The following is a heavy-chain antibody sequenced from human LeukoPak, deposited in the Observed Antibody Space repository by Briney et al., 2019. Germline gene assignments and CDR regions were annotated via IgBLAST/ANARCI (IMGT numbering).Heavy chain of an antibody. CDR3: ARDQRRLATYNWNYPFGY. Sequence: ASVKVSCKASGGTFSSYAISWVRQAPGQGLEWMGIINPSGGSTSYAQKFQGRVTMTRDTSTSTVYMELSSLRSEDTAVYYCARDQRRLATYNWNYPFGYWGQGTLVTVSS. CDR1: GGTFSSYA. CDR2: INPSGGST. J-gene: IGHJ4*02. D-gene: IGHD1-7*01. V-gene: IGHV1-46*01.